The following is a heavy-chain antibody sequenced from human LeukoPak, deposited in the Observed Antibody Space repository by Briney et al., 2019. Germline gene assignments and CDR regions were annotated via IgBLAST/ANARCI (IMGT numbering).Heavy chain of an antibody. CDR2: ISSSSSYI. Sequence: GGSLRLSCAASGFTFSSYAMSWVRQAPGKGLEWVSSISSSSSYIYYADSVKGRFTISRDNAKNSLYLQMNSLRAEDTAVYYCARDPYYYGSGSYCDYWGQGTLVTVSS. V-gene: IGHV3-21*01. CDR1: GFTFSSYA. D-gene: IGHD3-10*01. CDR3: ARDPYYYGSGSYCDY. J-gene: IGHJ4*02.